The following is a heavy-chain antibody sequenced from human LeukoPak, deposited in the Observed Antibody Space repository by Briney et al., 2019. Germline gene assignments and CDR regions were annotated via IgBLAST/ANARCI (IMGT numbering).Heavy chain of an antibody. J-gene: IGHJ4*02. CDR1: GFTFSSYA. D-gene: IGHD3-16*01. V-gene: IGHV3-23*01. CDR3: AKCRDDYVWGTESYYFDY. Sequence: GGSLRLSCAASGFTFSSYAMSWVRQAPGKGLEWVSAISGSGGSTYYADSVKGRFTISRDNSKNTLYLQMNSLRAEDTAVYYCAKCRDDYVWGTESYYFDYWGQGTLVTVSS. CDR2: ISGSGGST.